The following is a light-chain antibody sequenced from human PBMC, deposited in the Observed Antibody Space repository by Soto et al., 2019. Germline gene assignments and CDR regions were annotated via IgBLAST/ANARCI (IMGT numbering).Light chain of an antibody. CDR1: SSDVGGYDY. J-gene: IGLJ2*01. CDR3: SSYTSTYTQV. Sequence: QSVLTQPASVSGSPGQSITISCTGTSSDVGGYDYVSWYQQHPGKAPKLMICDVSNRPSGVSNRFSGSKSGNTASLTISGLQAEDEADYYCSSYTSTYTQVFGGGTQLTVL. V-gene: IGLV2-14*01. CDR2: DVS.